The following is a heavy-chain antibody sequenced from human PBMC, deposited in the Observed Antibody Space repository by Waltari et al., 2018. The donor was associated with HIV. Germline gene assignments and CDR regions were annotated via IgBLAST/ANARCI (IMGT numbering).Heavy chain of an antibody. D-gene: IGHD3-22*01. Sequence: QLQLQESGPVVVKPSETLALTCTVSGGSITRNKNYWGWIRQPPGKGLEWIGSIFYTWRTYYNPSLKSRVTISVDTSKNQFSLKLSSVTAADTAVYYCARQGEYYDSSGYYLNWGQGTLVTVSS. CDR1: GGSITRNKNY. CDR3: ARQGEYYDSSGYYLN. J-gene: IGHJ4*02. V-gene: IGHV4-39*01. CDR2: IFYTWRT.